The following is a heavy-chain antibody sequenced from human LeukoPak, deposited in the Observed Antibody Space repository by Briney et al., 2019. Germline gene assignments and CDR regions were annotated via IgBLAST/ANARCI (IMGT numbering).Heavy chain of an antibody. CDR1: GDSITRYF. Sequence: SETLSLTCTVSGDSITRYFWSWIRQPAGKGLEFVGRIYASGSTDYNPSLKSRVTMSVDTSKNQFSLKLSSVTAADTAVYYCAREGTSGTHLNWFDPWGQGTLVTVSS. CDR2: IYASGST. CDR3: AREGTSGTHLNWFDP. V-gene: IGHV4-4*07. D-gene: IGHD1-1*01. J-gene: IGHJ5*02.